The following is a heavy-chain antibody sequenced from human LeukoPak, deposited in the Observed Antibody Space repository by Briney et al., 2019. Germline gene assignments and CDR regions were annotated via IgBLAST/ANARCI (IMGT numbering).Heavy chain of an antibody. V-gene: IGHV1-3*01. J-gene: IGHJ4*02. CDR3: ARDRGYSSSFDDY. D-gene: IGHD6-13*01. CDR2: INAGNGNT. Sequence: ASVKVSCKASGYTCTSYAMHWVRQAPGQRLEWMGWINAGNGNTKYSQKFQGRVTITRDTSASTAYMELSSLRSEDTAVYYCARDRGYSSSFDDYWGQGTLVTVSS. CDR1: GYTCTSYA.